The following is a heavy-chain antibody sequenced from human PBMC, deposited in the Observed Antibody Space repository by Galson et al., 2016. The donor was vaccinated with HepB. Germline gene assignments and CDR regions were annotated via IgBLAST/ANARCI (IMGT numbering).Heavy chain of an antibody. J-gene: IGHJ6*02. Sequence: SLRLSCAASGFTFSNYVMNWVRQAPGKGLEWVSYISASSGSTYYADSVRGRFTISRVYAKNSLYLQMNSLRDEDTAVYYCARHSYLHAGAMDVWGQGTTVTVSS. CDR1: GFTFSNYV. D-gene: IGHD2-2*01. CDR2: ISASSGST. V-gene: IGHV3-48*02. CDR3: ARHSYLHAGAMDV.